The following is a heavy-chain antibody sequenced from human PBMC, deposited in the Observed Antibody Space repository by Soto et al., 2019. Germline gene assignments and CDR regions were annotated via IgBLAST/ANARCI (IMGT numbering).Heavy chain of an antibody. CDR1: GFTFSSYG. V-gene: IGHV3-30*18. Sequence: QVQLVESGGGVVQPGRSLRLSCAASGFTFSSYGMHWVRQAPGKGLEWVAVISYDGSNKYYADSEKGRFTISRDNSKNTLYLQMNSLRAEDTAVYYCAKVTTYYYDSSGYTVGDYWGQGTPVTVSS. J-gene: IGHJ4*02. CDR3: AKVTTYYYDSSGYTVGDY. CDR2: ISYDGSNK. D-gene: IGHD3-22*01.